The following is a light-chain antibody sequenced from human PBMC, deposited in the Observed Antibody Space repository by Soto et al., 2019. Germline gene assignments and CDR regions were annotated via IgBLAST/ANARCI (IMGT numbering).Light chain of an antibody. V-gene: IGLV1-47*01. Sequence: QSVLTQPPSASGTPGQSLTISCSGGSSNIGSHYVYWYQHFPGTAPRLLIVRDGQRPSGVPARFFGSKSDTSASLAITGLRSEDEAHYYCAVWDNSMTAWVFGGGTKVTVL. CDR2: RDG. J-gene: IGLJ3*02. CDR3: AVWDNSMTAWV. CDR1: SSNIGSHY.